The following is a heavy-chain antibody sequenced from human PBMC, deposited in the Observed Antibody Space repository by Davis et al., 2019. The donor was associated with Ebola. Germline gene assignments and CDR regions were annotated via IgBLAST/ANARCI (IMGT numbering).Heavy chain of an antibody. V-gene: IGHV1-46*01. J-gene: IGHJ5*02. CDR2: IDPSGGST. CDR3: ARDRGNNWIDP. Sequence: ASVKVSCKASGYSFTSYLIHWVRHAPGQPLLWFVIIDPSGGSTNYAQSFQGRITLTRDTSTSAVYMELNSLRSDDTAFYYCARDRGNNWIDPWGQGTLVTVSS. CDR1: GYSFTSYL.